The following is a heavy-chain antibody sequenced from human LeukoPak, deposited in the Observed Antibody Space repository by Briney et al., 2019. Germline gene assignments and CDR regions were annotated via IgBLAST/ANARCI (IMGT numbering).Heavy chain of an antibody. CDR2: INHSGST. CDR1: GFTFSIYT. D-gene: IGHD4-23*01. Sequence: NAGGSLRLSCTASGFTFSIYTMQWVRQAPGKGLEWIGEINHSGSTNYNPSLKSRVTISVDTSKNQFSLKLSSVTAADTAVYYCARVVGGRRRPRTTVARYNWFDPWGQGTLVTVSS. V-gene: IGHV4-34*01. J-gene: IGHJ5*02. CDR3: ARVVGGRRRPRTTVARYNWFDP.